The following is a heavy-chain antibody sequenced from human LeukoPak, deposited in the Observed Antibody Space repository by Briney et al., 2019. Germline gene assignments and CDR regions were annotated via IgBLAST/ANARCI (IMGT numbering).Heavy chain of an antibody. Sequence: GASVKVSCKASGYTFTSYGISWARQAPGQGREWMGWISAYNGNTNYAQKLQGRVTMTTDTSTSTAYIELRSLRSDDTAVYYCARLGYSGYDDRTGFDYWGQGTLVTVSS. D-gene: IGHD5-12*01. CDR2: ISAYNGNT. V-gene: IGHV1-18*01. J-gene: IGHJ4*02. CDR1: GYTFTSYG. CDR3: ARLGYSGYDDRTGFDY.